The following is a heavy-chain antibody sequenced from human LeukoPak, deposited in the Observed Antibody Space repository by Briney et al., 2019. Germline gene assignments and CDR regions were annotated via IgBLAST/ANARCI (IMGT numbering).Heavy chain of an antibody. CDR3: ARESELLSGLDY. CDR2: IYSGGST. CDR1: GFTVSSNY. J-gene: IGHJ4*02. Sequence: AGGSLRLSCAASGFTVSSNYMSWVRQAPGKGLEWVSVIYSGGSTYYADSVKGRYTISRDNSKNTPYLQMNSLRAEDTAVYYCARESELLSGLDYWGQGTLVTVSS. V-gene: IGHV3-53*01. D-gene: IGHD1-26*01.